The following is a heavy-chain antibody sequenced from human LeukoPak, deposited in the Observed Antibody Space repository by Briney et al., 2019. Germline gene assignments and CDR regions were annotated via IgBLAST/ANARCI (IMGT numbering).Heavy chain of an antibody. V-gene: IGHV4-61*02. J-gene: IGHJ6*03. D-gene: IGHD2-8*01. CDR3: TRDFSSFHNGGSPLAPYDYYMDV. CDR2: VDTSGAT. CDR1: GGSISSGRYC. Sequence: RASETLSLTCSVSGGSISSGRYCWSWIRPPAGKGLEWFGRVDTSGATNYSPSLENRVTISLDTSKNQVSLKVASVSAADTAIYYCTRDFSSFHNGGSPLAPYDYYMDVWGKGTTVTVSS.